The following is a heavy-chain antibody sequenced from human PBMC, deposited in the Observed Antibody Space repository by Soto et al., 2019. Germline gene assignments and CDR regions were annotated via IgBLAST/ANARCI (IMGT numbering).Heavy chain of an antibody. J-gene: IGHJ4*02. CDR2: ISADGSST. CDR3: ASQWELLESGLDY. CDR1: GFAFSSYA. Sequence: GGSLRLSCAASGFAFSSYAMSWVRQAPGKGLEWLSVISADGSSTYYADSVKGRLTISRDNSKNTLHLQMNSPRAEDTAVYYCASQWELLESGLDYWGQGSLVTVSS. V-gene: IGHV3-23*01. D-gene: IGHD1-26*01.